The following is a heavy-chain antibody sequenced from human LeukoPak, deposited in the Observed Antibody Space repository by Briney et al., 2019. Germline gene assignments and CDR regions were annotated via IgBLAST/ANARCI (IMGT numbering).Heavy chain of an antibody. Sequence: SETLSLTCTVSGGSISSSSVYWGWIRQPPGKGLGWIATISYSGSTTSYNPFLKSRVTISVDTSKNQFSLKLNSGTAADTVVYYCVRRTSGSYSDYWGQGTLVTVSS. J-gene: IGHJ4*02. D-gene: IGHD1-26*01. CDR1: GGSISSSSVY. V-gene: IGHV4-39*01. CDR2: ISYSGSTT. CDR3: VRRTSGSYSDY.